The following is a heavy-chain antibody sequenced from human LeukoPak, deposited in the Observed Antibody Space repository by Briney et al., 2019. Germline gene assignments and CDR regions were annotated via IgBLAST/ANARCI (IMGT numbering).Heavy chain of an antibody. Sequence: PSETLSLTCTVSGGSISSSSYYWGWIRQPPGKGLEWIGSIYYSGSTYYNPSLKSRVTISVDTSKNQSSLKLSSVTAADTAVYYCASLHRIDWYFDLWGRGTLVTVSS. J-gene: IGHJ2*01. D-gene: IGHD2/OR15-2a*01. CDR1: GGSISSSSYY. CDR2: IYYSGST. V-gene: IGHV4-39*01. CDR3: ASLHRIDWYFDL.